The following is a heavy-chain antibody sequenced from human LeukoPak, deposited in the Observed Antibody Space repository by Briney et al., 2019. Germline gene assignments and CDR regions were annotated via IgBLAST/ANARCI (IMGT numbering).Heavy chain of an antibody. CDR3: ANPARYYDGFNYFDY. CDR1: GGSISSYY. V-gene: IGHV4-39*07. Sequence: PSETLSHTCTVSGGSISSYYWGWIRQPPGKGLEWIGSIYYSGSTYYNPSLKSRVTISVDTSKNQFSLKLSSVTAADTAVYYCANPARYYDGFNYFDYWGQGTLVTVSS. CDR2: IYYSGST. D-gene: IGHD3-22*01. J-gene: IGHJ4*02.